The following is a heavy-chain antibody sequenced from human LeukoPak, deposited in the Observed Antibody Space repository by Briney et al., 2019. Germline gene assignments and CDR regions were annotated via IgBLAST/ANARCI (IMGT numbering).Heavy chain of an antibody. CDR1: GYSFTDYY. CDR3: ARGYYDSSDFEYFQH. CDR2: INPNSGDT. J-gene: IGHJ1*01. D-gene: IGHD3-22*01. V-gene: IGHV1-2*02. Sequence: ASVKVSCKASGYSFTDYYMHWVRQAPGQGLEWRGWINPNSGDTNFAQNVQGRVTMTRDTSISTVYMEMSRLRSDDTAVFYCARGYYDSSDFEYFQHWGQGTLVTVSS.